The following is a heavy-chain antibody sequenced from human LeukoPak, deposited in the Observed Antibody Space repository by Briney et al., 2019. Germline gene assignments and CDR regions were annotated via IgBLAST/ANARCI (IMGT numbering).Heavy chain of an antibody. J-gene: IGHJ6*03. V-gene: IGHV3-13*01. D-gene: IGHD3-10*01. CDR1: GFTFSSFD. Sequence: GGSLRLSCAASGFTFSSFDMHWVRQPTGQGREWVSTIGTASDTYYPASVEGRFTLSRDNAKNSLYLQMNRLTAGDTAVYYCARGPPRGKYYYMDVWGKGTTVTVSS. CDR2: IGTASDT. CDR3: ARGPPRGKYYYMDV.